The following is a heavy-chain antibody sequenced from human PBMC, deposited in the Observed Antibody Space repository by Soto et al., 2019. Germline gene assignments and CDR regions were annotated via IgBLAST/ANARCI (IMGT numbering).Heavy chain of an antibody. V-gene: IGHV1-69*01. CDR3: ATSGYNYGPFDY. J-gene: IGHJ4*01. CDR1: GDTFKNYA. D-gene: IGHD2-15*01. Sequence: QVQLVQSGAEVRKPGSSVKVSCRASGDTFKNYAISWVRQAPGQGLEWMGGIIPIFGKTDYAQTFHGRVTNNGDESTYTAHMELRGLRSDDTALYYCATSGYNYGPFDYWGRGLLVTVSS. CDR2: IIPIFGKT.